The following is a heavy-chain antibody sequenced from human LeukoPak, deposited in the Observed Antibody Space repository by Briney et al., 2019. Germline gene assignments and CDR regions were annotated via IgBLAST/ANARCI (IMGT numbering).Heavy chain of an antibody. CDR2: IYHSGNT. J-gene: IGHJ4*02. CDR1: GYSISSGYY. Sequence: SETLSLTCVVSGYSISSGYYWGWIRQLPGEGLEWIGSIYHSGNTYYNPSLKSRVTISVDTSKNQFSLKLSSVTAADTAVYYCARLYSSGWGGYWGQGTLVTVSS. D-gene: IGHD6-19*01. CDR3: ARLYSSGWGGY. V-gene: IGHV4-38-2*01.